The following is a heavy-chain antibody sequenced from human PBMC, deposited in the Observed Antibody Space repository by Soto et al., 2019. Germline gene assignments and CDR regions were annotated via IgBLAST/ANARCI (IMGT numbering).Heavy chain of an antibody. CDR1: GFTFRDYY. Sequence: PGWALRRSCAAPGFTFRDYYLIWIRQAPGKGLEWVSYISNSGTGIYYGDSVKGRFTISRDNAKNSLYLQMNSLRAEDTAVYYCARAYSDAFDISGQGTMVTASS. D-gene: IGHD2-15*01. J-gene: IGHJ3*02. V-gene: IGHV3-11*01. CDR2: ISNSGTGI. CDR3: ARAYSDAFDI.